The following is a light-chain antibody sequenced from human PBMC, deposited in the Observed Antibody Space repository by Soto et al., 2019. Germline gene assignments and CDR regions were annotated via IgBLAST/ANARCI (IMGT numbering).Light chain of an antibody. CDR1: SSNIGAGYD. V-gene: IGLV1-40*01. CDR3: QSYDSSLSGSV. J-gene: IGLJ3*02. Sequence: QAVLTQPPSVTGAPGQRVNISCTGSSSNIGAGYDVHWYQQLPGTAPKLLMYGNSNRPSGVPDRFSGSKSGTSASLAITGLQAEDEADYYCQSYDSSLSGSVFGGRTKLTVL. CDR2: GNS.